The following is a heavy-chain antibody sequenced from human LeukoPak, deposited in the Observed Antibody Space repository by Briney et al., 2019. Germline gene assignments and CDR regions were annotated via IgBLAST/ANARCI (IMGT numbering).Heavy chain of an antibody. V-gene: IGHV4-34*01. CDR1: GGSFSGYY. CDR2: INHSGST. Sequence: SETLSLTCAVYGGSFSGYYWSWIRQPPGKGLEWIGEINHSGSTNYNPSLKSRVTISVDTSKNQFSLKLSSVTAADTTVYYCASTPDYYDSSGYSDYWGQGTLVTVSS. CDR3: ASTPDYYDSSGYSDY. D-gene: IGHD3-22*01. J-gene: IGHJ4*02.